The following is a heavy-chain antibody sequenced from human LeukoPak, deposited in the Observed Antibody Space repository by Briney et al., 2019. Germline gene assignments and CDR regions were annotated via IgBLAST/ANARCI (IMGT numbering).Heavy chain of an antibody. CDR1: GFTFSSNY. CDR3: ARAGGYYDSTGWFDP. J-gene: IGHJ5*02. D-gene: IGHD3-22*01. Sequence: GGSLRLSCAASGFTFSSNYMSWVRQAPGKGLEWVSVIYSGGSTYYADSVKGRFTISRDNSKNTLYLQMNSLRAEDTAVYYCARAGGYYDSTGWFDPWGQGTLVTVSS. V-gene: IGHV3-53*01. CDR2: IYSGGST.